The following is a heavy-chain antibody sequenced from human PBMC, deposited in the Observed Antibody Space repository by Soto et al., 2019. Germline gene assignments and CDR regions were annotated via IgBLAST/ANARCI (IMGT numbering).Heavy chain of an antibody. CDR2: IYRTGST. Sequence: SETLSLTCAVSGGSFTSNNWWTRVRQPPGQGLEWIGEIYRTGSTNYNPSLKSRVTISLDKSENQFSLKVTSLTAADTAVYYCASRDPGTSVDYWGQGTLVTVSS. CDR3: ASRDPGTSVDY. CDR1: GGSFTSNNW. V-gene: IGHV4-4*02. D-gene: IGHD1-7*01. J-gene: IGHJ4*02.